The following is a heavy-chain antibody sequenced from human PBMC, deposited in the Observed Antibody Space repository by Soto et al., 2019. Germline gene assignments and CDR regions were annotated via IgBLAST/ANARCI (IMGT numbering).Heavy chain of an antibody. D-gene: IGHD3-10*01. CDR1: GFTFSSYA. Sequence: GGSLRLSCAASGFTFSSYAMSWVRQAPGKGLEWVSAISGSGGSTYYADSVKGRFTISRDNSKNTLYLQMNSLRAEDTAVYYCAKDRNYYGSGSYCDFDYWGQGTLVTVSS. CDR2: ISGSGGST. V-gene: IGHV3-23*01. CDR3: AKDRNYYGSGSYCDFDY. J-gene: IGHJ4*02.